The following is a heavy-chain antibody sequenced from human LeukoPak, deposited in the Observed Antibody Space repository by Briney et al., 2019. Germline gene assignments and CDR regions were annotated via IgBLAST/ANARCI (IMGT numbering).Heavy chain of an antibody. CDR1: GFTFSSYG. CDR2: IRDDGRKK. J-gene: IGHJ4*02. V-gene: IGHV3-30*02. Sequence: GGCLRPSCAVSGFTFSSYGMHWVRQAPGKGLEWVAFIRDDGRKKYYADCVEGRFTISRDNSKNTLYLQMNSLRAEDTAVYYCAKGRQPNSYSSSWLDYWGQGTLITVSS. CDR3: AKGRQPNSYSSSWLDY. D-gene: IGHD6-13*01.